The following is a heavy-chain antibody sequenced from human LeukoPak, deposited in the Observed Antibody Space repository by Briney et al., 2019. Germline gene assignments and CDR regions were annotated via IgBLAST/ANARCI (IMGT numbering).Heavy chain of an antibody. V-gene: IGHV1-18*01. CDR2: ISAYNGYT. Sequence: GASVNVSCKASGYTFTSFGINWVRQAPGQGREWIGWISAYNGYTNYAQELQGRVTVTTDTSTSTAYMELGSLRFDDTAVYYCARVVIPLYSSSRFDYWGQGTLVTVSS. J-gene: IGHJ4*02. CDR1: GYTFTSFG. D-gene: IGHD6-13*01. CDR3: ARVVIPLYSSSRFDY.